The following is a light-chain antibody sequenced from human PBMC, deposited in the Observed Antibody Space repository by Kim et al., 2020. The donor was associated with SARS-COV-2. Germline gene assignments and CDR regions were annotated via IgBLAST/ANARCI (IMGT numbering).Light chain of an antibody. J-gene: IGKJ4*01. CDR1: QSVSSY. V-gene: IGKV3-11*01. Sequence: APGEKATLTCRASQSVSSYLACYQQKPAQAPRLLFYDASNSSTGSPARCSGSGSGTDVTLTISSLEPEDVAVYYCQQRSNWPPLTFGGGTKVDIK. CDR3: QQRSNWPPLT. CDR2: DAS.